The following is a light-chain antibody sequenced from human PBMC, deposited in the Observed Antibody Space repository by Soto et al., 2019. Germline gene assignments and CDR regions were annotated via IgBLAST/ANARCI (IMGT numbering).Light chain of an antibody. V-gene: IGKV1-5*03. CDR1: QSISSW. J-gene: IGKJ1*01. CDR3: QEYYTYPWT. Sequence: DIQMTQSPSTLSASIGDRVTITCRASQSISSWLAWYQQKPGKAPKFLIHKVSTLVSGVPSRFSGSGSGTEFTLTISSLPPDDFATYFCQEYYTYPWTFGQGTKVEIK. CDR2: KVS.